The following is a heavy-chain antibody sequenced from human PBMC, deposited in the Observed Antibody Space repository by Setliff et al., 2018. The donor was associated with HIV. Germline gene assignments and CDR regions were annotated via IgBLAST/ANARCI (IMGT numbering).Heavy chain of an antibody. CDR2: IYASDNSGST. CDR1: VGSMINYY. Sequence: LSLTCTVSVGSMINYYWSWIRQPPGKGLEWVGHIYASDNSGSTSYNPSLNSRVSISVDTSKNQFSLKLVSVTAADTAVYDCARHGFIAVTADWGQGTLVTVSS. D-gene: IGHD6-19*01. CDR3: ARHGFIAVTAD. J-gene: IGHJ4*02. V-gene: IGHV4-59*08.